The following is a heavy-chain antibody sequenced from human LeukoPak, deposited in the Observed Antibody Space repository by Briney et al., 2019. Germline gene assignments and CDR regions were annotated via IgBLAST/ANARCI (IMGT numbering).Heavy chain of an antibody. CDR3: AKDTAMVLDY. Sequence: GGSLRLSCGASGFTFSSYAMRGVRQAPGKGREGVSANSGSGGSTYSANSVKARFTISRDNSKNTLYLQMNSLRAEDTAVYYCAKDTAMVLDYWGQGTLVTVSS. D-gene: IGHD5-18*01. CDR2: NSGSGGST. J-gene: IGHJ4*02. V-gene: IGHV3-23*01. CDR1: GFTFSSYA.